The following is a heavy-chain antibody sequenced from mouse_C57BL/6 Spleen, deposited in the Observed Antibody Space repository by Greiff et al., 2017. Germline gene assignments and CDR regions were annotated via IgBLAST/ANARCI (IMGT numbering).Heavy chain of an antibody. CDR1: GFTIKNSY. CDR2: IDPANGNT. J-gene: IGHJ1*03. V-gene: IGHV14-3*01. D-gene: IGHD2-3*01. Sequence: EVQGVESVAELVRPGASVKLSCTASGFTIKNSYMHWVKQRPEQGLEWIGRIDPANGNTKYAPKFPGKATITADTASNTAYRQRSSLTSEDTAIYCWGSRTDGYWYCDVWGTGTTVTVSS. CDR3: GSRTDGYWYCDV.